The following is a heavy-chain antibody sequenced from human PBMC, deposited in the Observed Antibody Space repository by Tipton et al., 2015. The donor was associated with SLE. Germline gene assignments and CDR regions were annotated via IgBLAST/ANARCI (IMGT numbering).Heavy chain of an antibody. V-gene: IGHV4-59*11. D-gene: IGHD1-26*01. Sequence: LSLTCTVSGGSISSHYWSWIRQPPGKGLEWIGYIYYSGSTSYNPSLKSRVTMSVDTSKNQFSLKLRSVTAADTAVYYCAGDSGYSGSYISWGQGALVTVSS. CDR3: AGDSGYSGSYIS. CDR1: GGSISSHY. CDR2: IYYSGST. J-gene: IGHJ4*02.